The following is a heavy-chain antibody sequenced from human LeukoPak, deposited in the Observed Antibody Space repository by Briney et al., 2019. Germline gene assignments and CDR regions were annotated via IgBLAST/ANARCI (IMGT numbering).Heavy chain of an antibody. Sequence: ASVKVSCKASGYTFTGYYMHWVRQAPGQGLEWMGWINPNSGGTNYAQKFQGRVTMTRDTSISTAYMELSRLRSDDTAVYYCARDGIIVVVPAADGFDYWGQGTLVTVSS. V-gene: IGHV1-2*02. D-gene: IGHD2-2*01. CDR2: INPNSGGT. CDR3: ARDGIIVVVPAADGFDY. J-gene: IGHJ4*02. CDR1: GYTFTGYY.